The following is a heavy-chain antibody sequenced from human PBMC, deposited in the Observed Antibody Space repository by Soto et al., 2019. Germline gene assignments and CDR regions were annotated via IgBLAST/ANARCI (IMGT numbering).Heavy chain of an antibody. CDR1: GYTFTNYA. CDR3: ARGHLAVVPVASWFYYMDV. D-gene: IGHD2-2*01. J-gene: IGHJ6*03. CDR2: INAGKGNT. V-gene: IGHV1-3*01. Sequence: ASVKVSCKASGYTFTNYAVHWVRQAPGQRLEWMGWINAGKGNTRFSQNLQGRVTITRDTSARTVYMELSSLRSEDTAVYYCARGHLAVVPVASWFYYMDVWGKGTTVTVS.